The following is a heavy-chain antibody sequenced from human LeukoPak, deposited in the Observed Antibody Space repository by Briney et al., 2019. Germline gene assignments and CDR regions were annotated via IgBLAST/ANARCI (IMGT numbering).Heavy chain of an antibody. CDR1: GFTFSTFA. CDR2: ISDGST. Sequence: GGSLRLSCAASGFTFSTFAMTWVRRAPGKGLEWVSSISDGSTYYADSVKGRFTISRDNSKNTVYLQMNSLRAEDTAVYYCAKGGGWLYYFDYWGQGTLVTVSS. J-gene: IGHJ4*02. D-gene: IGHD2-15*01. CDR3: AKGGGWLYYFDY. V-gene: IGHV3-23*01.